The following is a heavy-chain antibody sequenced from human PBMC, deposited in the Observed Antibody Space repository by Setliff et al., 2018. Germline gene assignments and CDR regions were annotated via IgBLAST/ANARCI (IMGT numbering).Heavy chain of an antibody. V-gene: IGHV4-59*01. Sequence: SETLSLTCTVSGGSISNYYWSWFRQPPGKGLEWIGYIYTSGSTYYSPSLKSRVTISVDTSKNQFSLKLSSVTAADTAVYYCARGVDAFDIWGQGTMVTVSS. CDR3: ARGVDAFDI. CDR1: GGSISNYY. J-gene: IGHJ3*02. CDR2: IYTSGST. D-gene: IGHD2-8*01.